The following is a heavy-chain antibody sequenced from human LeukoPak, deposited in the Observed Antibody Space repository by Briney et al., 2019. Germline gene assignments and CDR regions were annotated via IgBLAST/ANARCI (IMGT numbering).Heavy chain of an antibody. V-gene: IGHV3-30*12. J-gene: IGHJ3*02. CDR1: GFSISSYH. CDR2: IFDDGSIR. D-gene: IGHD5-12*01. CDR3: ATEGRHSGSDDFDI. Sequence: GGSLRLSCAASGFSISSYHIHWVRQVPGQGLEWVALIFDDGSIRYYADSVRGRLSISRDNSKNTVSLDMNSLRVEDSAVYYCATEGRHSGSDDFDIWGQGTTVTVSP.